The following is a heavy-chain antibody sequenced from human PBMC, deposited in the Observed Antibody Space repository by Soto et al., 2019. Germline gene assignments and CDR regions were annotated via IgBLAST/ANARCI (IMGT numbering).Heavy chain of an antibody. CDR2: IYDIGTT. D-gene: IGHD7-27*01. CDR1: GGSIRPYY. CDR3: TRGPSGDKVDY. V-gene: IGHV4-59*01. J-gene: IGHJ4*02. Sequence: SETLSLTCTVSGGSIRPYYWNWIRQPPGKGLEWIGHIYDIGTTNYTPSLQSRATMSVDTSKNQSSLKLSSVDAADTAVYYCTRGPSGDKVDYWGQGTLVTVSS.